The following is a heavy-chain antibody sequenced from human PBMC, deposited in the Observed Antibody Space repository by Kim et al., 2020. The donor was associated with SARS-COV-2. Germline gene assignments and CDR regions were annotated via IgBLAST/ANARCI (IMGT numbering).Heavy chain of an antibody. D-gene: IGHD2-15*01. CDR3: ARVLGYCSGGSCYNWFDP. Sequence: GGSLRLSCAASGFTVSSNYMSWVRQAPGKGLEWVSVIYSGGSTYYADSVKGRFTISRHNSKNTLYLQMNSLRAEDTAVYYCARVLGYCSGGSCYNWFDPWGQGTLVTVSS. V-gene: IGHV3-53*04. CDR1: GFTVSSNY. CDR2: IYSGGST. J-gene: IGHJ5*02.